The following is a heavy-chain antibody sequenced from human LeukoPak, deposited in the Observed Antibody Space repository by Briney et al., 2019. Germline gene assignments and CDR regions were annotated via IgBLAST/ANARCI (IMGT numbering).Heavy chain of an antibody. CDR2: IKSNNDGGAK. D-gene: IGHD3-10*01. Sequence: KPGGSLRLSCAASGFTFSNAWMSWVRQAPGKGLEWVGRIKSNNDGGAKDYAAPVKGRFTTSRDDSKNTLYLQMSSLKTEDTAVYYCPTDRNYYGSGTQFWGQGTLATV. V-gene: IGHV3-15*01. CDR3: PTDRNYYGSGTQF. CDR1: GFTFSNAW. J-gene: IGHJ4*02.